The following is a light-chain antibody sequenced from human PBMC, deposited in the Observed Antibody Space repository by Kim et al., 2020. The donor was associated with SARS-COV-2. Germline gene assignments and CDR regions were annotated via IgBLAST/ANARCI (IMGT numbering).Light chain of an antibody. CDR1: QDIRND. J-gene: IGKJ5*01. Sequence: ASEGDRATITCRASQDIRNDLGWYQQSPGRAPKRLIYGASSLQSGVPSRFSGSGSGTEFTLTISSLQPEDFATYFCLQHNSYPITFGQGTRLEIK. CDR2: GAS. CDR3: LQHNSYPIT. V-gene: IGKV1-17*01.